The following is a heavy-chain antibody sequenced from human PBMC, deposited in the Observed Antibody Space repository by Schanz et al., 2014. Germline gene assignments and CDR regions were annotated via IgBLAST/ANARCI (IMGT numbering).Heavy chain of an antibody. Sequence: QVQLVQSGAEVKEPGASVKVSCEASRYTFNTYGLNWVRQAPGQGLEWMGIINLYGGSTNYAQKFQGRVTVTRDTSTSTVYMELRSLRSDDTAVYYCARAKRFGDMDVWGQGTTVTVSS. CDR1: RYTFNTYG. J-gene: IGHJ6*02. V-gene: IGHV1-46*02. D-gene: IGHD3-10*01. CDR2: INLYGGST. CDR3: ARAKRFGDMDV.